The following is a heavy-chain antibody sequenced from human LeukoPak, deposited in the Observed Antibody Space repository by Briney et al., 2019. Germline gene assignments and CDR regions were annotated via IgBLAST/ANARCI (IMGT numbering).Heavy chain of an antibody. CDR3: AKDYPSSLVDY. CDR1: GFTFSSYA. D-gene: IGHD6-6*01. Sequence: GGSLRLSCAASGFTFSSYAMSWVRQAPGKGLEWVSAISDSGGSTYHVDSVKGRFTISRDNSKNTLYLQMNSLRAEDTAVYYCAKDYPSSLVDYWGQGNLVTVSS. J-gene: IGHJ4*02. V-gene: IGHV3-23*01. CDR2: ISDSGGST.